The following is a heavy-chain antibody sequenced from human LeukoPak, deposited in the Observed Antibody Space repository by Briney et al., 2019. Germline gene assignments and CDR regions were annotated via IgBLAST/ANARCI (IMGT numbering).Heavy chain of an antibody. CDR3: ARDPLIRGYSYGYDY. J-gene: IGHJ4*02. V-gene: IGHV1-46*01. D-gene: IGHD5-18*01. CDR2: INPSGVST. CDR1: GCTFTSYY. Sequence: GASVKVSCKASGCTFTSYYMHWVRQAPGQGLEWMGIINPSGVSTIYAQKFQGRVTMTRDTSTSTVYMELSSLRSEDTAVYYCARDPLIRGYSYGYDYWGQGTLVTVSS.